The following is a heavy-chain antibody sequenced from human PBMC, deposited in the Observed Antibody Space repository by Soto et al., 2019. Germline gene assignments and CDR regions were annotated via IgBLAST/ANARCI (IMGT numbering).Heavy chain of an antibody. CDR3: ARGRGRYSSGWSWFDP. CDR1: GGTIRSPDW. Sequence: SETLSLTCGVSGGTIRSPDWWTWVRQPPGKGLEWIGEIFQSGSTNYTPSLESRVTISVDKSKNQFSLTLTSVTAADTAVYFCARGRGRYSSGWSWFDPWGQGALVTVSS. V-gene: IGHV4-4*02. CDR2: IFQSGST. D-gene: IGHD6-19*01. J-gene: IGHJ5*02.